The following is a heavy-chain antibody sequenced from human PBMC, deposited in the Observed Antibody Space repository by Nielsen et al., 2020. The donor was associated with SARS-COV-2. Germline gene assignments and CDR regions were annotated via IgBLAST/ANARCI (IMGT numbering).Heavy chain of an antibody. V-gene: IGHV3-23*01. D-gene: IGHD3-3*01. CDR3: AKDESGIRYDFWSGYYRFDY. J-gene: IGHJ4*02. CDR1: GFTFNSYA. CDR2: ISGNGGTT. Sequence: GGSLRLSCAASGFTFNSYAMSWVRQAPGKGLEWVSAISGNGGTTHYADSVKGRFTISRDNSKNTLYLQMSTLRDEDTAVYYCAKDESGIRYDFWSGYYRFDYWGQGTLVTVSS.